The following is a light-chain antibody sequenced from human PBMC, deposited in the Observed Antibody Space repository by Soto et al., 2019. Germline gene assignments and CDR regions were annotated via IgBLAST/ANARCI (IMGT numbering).Light chain of an antibody. J-gene: IGLJ1*01. Sequence: QSALTQPPSASGSPEQSVTISCTGTSSDVGGYDYVSWYQQHPGKAPKLMIYEVTIRPSGVSDRFSSSKSGNTASLTVSGLQAEDEADYYCSSYTGGNPSYVFGTGTKVTVL. CDR2: EVT. V-gene: IGLV2-8*01. CDR1: SSDVGGYDY. CDR3: SSYTGGNPSYV.